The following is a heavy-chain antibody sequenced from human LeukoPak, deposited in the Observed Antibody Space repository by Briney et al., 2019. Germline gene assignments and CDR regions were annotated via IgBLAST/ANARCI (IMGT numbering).Heavy chain of an antibody. CDR3: ARRAVAGLIGAVDY. J-gene: IGHJ4*02. Sequence: ASVKVSCKASGYTFTSYDINWVRQATGQGLEWMGWMNPNSGYTGYAQKFQGRVTMTRNTSISTAYMELSSLRSEDTAVYYCARRAVAGLIGAVDYWGQGTLVTVSS. V-gene: IGHV1-8*01. D-gene: IGHD6-19*01. CDR2: MNPNSGYT. CDR1: GYTFTSYD.